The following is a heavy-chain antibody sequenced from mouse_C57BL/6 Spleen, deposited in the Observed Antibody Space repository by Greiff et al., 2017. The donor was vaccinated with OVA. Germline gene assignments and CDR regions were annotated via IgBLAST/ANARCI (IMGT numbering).Heavy chain of an antibody. CDR1: GYAFTNYL. Sequence: QVQLKESGAELVRPGTSVKVSCKASGYAFTNYLIEWVKQRPGQGLEWIGVINPGSGGTNYNEKFKGKATLTADKSSSTAYMQLSSLTSEDSAVYFCAREGSGYGYFAVWGTEDTGTAS. CDR2: INPGSGGT. J-gene: IGHJ1*03. CDR3: AREGSGYGYFAV. D-gene: IGHD1-1*01. V-gene: IGHV1-54*01.